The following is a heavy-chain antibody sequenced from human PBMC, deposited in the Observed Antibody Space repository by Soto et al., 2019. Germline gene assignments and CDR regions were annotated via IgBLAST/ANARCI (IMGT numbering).Heavy chain of an antibody. J-gene: IGHJ4*02. CDR1: GGSISSGDYS. CDR2: FYFGGST. V-gene: IGHV4-30-2*01. Sequence: SETLSLTCAVSGGSISSGDYSWNWIRQPPGKGLERIGYFYFGGSTYYNPSLQSRVTISVDRFRNQFSLKLNSVTAADTAVYYCARVRREYDNSGPVDYWGQGTLVTVSS. D-gene: IGHD3-22*01. CDR3: ARVRREYDNSGPVDY.